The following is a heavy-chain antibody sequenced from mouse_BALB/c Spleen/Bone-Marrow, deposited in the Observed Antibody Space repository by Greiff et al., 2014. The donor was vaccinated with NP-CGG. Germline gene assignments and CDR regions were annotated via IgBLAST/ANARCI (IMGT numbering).Heavy chain of an antibody. J-gene: IGHJ4*01. Sequence: EVQLVESGPGLVKPSQSLSLTRSVTGYSITSGYYWNWIRQFPGNKLEWMGYISYDGSNNYNPSLKNRISITRDTSKNQLFLKLNSVTTEDTATYYCASYFYYAMDYWGQGTSVTVSS. CDR3: ASYFYYAMDY. V-gene: IGHV3-6*02. CDR2: ISYDGSN. CDR1: GYSITSGYY. D-gene: IGHD1-1*01.